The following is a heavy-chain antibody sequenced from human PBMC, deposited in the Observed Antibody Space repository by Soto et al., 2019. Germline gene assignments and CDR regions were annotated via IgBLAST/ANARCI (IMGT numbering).Heavy chain of an antibody. J-gene: IGHJ2*01. D-gene: IGHD5-18*01. Sequence: QVQLVESGGGVVQPGRSLRLSCAASGFTFSNYGMHWVRQAPGKGLEWVAVMSSDGNNKYYADSVKGRFTISRDNSKNTLYLQMNSLRAEDTAVYYCARGRIQLWFNREPWYFDLWGRGTLVTVSS. CDR2: MSSDGNNK. CDR3: ARGRIQLWFNREPWYFDL. V-gene: IGHV3-33*01. CDR1: GFTFSNYG.